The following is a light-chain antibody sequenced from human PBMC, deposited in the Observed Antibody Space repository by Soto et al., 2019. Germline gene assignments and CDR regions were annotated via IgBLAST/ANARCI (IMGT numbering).Light chain of an antibody. J-gene: IGLJ1*01. V-gene: IGLV1-51*01. Sequence: SVLPQPPTVSAAPGPKVTISGSGSSPNIGGNSVSWYQQLPGTAPKLLIYDDNKRPSGIPDRFSGSKSGTSATLGITGFQTGDEADYYCGSWDSSLSAYVFGTGTKVTVL. CDR2: DDN. CDR3: GSWDSSLSAYV. CDR1: SPNIGGNS.